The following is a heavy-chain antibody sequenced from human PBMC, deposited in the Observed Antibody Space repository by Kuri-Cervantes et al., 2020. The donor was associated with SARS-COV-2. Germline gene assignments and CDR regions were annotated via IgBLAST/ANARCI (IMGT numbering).Heavy chain of an antibody. CDR2: INPSGGST. J-gene: IGHJ4*02. D-gene: IGHD2-21*02. CDR3: ARAGAEVTSHFDY. CDR1: GYTFTSYY. V-gene: IGHV1-46*01. Sequence: ASVKVSCKASGYTFTSYYMHWVRQAPGQGLEWMGIINPSGGSTSYAQKFQGRVTMTRDTSTSTVYLELRNLGSDDTAVYYCARAGAEVTSHFDYWGQGTLVTVSS.